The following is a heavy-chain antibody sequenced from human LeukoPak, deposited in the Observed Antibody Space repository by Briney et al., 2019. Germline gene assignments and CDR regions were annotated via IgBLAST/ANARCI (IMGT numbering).Heavy chain of an antibody. CDR2: ISGSGGST. CDR3: AKDPDYYDSSGYYRY. D-gene: IGHD3-22*01. V-gene: IGHV3-23*01. CDR1: GFTFSSYA. Sequence: GSLRLSCAASGFTFSSYAMSWVRQAPGKGLEWVSAISGSGGSTYYADSVKGRFTISRDNSKNTLYLQMNSLRAEDTAVYYCAKDPDYYDSSGYYRYWGQGTLVTVSS. J-gene: IGHJ4*02.